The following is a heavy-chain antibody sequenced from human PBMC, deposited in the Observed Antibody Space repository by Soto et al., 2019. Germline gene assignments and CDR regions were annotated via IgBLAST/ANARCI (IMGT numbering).Heavy chain of an antibody. CDR2: ISSDGDTI. Sequence: EVQLIESGGGWVQPGTSLRVSCAASGFTFHEYAMHWVRQAPGKGLEWVSGISSDGDTIAYADSVQGRFTVFGDNAKNSLYLHMNSLRAEDTALYYCTKGGYDLIYYFGMDVWGQGTTVTVSS. V-gene: IGHV3-9*01. J-gene: IGHJ6*02. CDR3: TKGGYDLIYYFGMDV. D-gene: IGHD5-12*01. CDR1: GFTFHEYA.